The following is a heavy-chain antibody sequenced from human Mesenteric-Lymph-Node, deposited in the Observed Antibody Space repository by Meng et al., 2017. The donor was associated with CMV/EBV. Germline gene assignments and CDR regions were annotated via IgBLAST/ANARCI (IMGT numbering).Heavy chain of an antibody. D-gene: IGHD6-13*01. CDR2: ISSSGSTI. CDR1: GLTFSYYY. CDR3: ARDLYSSSWSPDY. V-gene: IGHV3-11*01. J-gene: IGHJ4*02. Sequence: ASGLTFSYYYMSWIRQAPGKGLEWVSYISSSGSTIYYADSVKGRFTISRDNAKNSLYLQMNSLRAEDTAVYYCARDLYSSSWSPDYWGQGTLVTVSS.